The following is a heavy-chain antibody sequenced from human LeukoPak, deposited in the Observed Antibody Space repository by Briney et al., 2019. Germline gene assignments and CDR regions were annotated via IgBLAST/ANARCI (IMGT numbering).Heavy chain of an antibody. V-gene: IGHV3-66*01. Sequence: GGSLRLSCAASGFTVSSNYMSWVRQAPGKGLEWVSVIYSGGSTYYADSVKGRFTISRDNSKNTLYLQMNSLRAEDTAVYYCARATPLVIIDHWGQGTLVTVSS. CDR1: GFTVSSNY. CDR3: ARATPLVIIDH. D-gene: IGHD3-9*01. CDR2: IYSGGST. J-gene: IGHJ4*02.